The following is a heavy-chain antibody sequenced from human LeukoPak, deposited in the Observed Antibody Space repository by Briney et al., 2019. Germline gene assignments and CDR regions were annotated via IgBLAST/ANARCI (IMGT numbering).Heavy chain of an antibody. V-gene: IGHV3-30*06. D-gene: IGHD5-18*01. CDR3: ARLISYGHYYFDY. J-gene: IGHJ4*02. Sequence: GGSLRLSCAASGLSFSSYGMHWVRQAPGKGLEWVAFIQYDGSNKFYADSVKGRFTISRDNSKNTLYLQMGSLRAEDMAVYYCARLISYGHYYFDYWGQGTLVTVSS. CDR1: GLSFSSYG. CDR2: IQYDGSNK.